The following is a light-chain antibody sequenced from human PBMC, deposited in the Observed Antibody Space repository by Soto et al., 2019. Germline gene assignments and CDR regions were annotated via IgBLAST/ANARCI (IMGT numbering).Light chain of an antibody. V-gene: IGKV3-20*01. J-gene: IGKJ4*01. CDR3: QQYGSSLPVT. CDR1: ESISSSY. CDR2: GAS. Sequence: TVLTQSPGTLSLSPGERATLSCRDSESISSSYLAWYQQKPGQAPRLLIYGASSGATGIPDRFSGSGSGTDFTLTISRLEPEDFAVYYCQQYGSSLPVTFGGGTKV.